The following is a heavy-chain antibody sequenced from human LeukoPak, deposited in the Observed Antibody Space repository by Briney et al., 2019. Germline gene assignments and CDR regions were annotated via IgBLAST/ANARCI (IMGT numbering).Heavy chain of an antibody. Sequence: GGSLRLSCAASGFTFSSYGMHWVRQAPGKGLEWVAVISYDGSNKYYADSVKGRFTISRDNSKNTLYLQMNSLRAEDTAVYYFAKDLGYSYGLQYFDYWGQGTLVTVSS. CDR3: AKDLGYSYGLQYFDY. D-gene: IGHD5-18*01. CDR2: ISYDGSNK. CDR1: GFTFSSYG. V-gene: IGHV3-30*18. J-gene: IGHJ4*02.